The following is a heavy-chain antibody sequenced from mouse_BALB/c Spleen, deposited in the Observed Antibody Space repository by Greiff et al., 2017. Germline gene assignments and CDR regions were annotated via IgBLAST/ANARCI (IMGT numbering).Heavy chain of an antibody. CDR2: IYPSDSYT. V-gene: IGHV1-69*02. Sequence: QVQLQQSGAELVRPGASVKLSCKASGYTFTSYWINWVKQRPGQGLEWIGNIYPSDSYTNYNQKFKDKATLTVDKSSSTAYMQLSSPTSEDSAVYYCTRHCNYGFDYWGQGTTLTVSS. CDR1: GYTFTSYW. CDR3: TRHCNYGFDY. D-gene: IGHD2-1*01. J-gene: IGHJ2*01.